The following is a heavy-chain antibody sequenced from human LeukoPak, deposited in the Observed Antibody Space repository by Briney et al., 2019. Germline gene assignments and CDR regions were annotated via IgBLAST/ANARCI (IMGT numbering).Heavy chain of an antibody. CDR1: GYSFTSYW. Sequence: GESLKISCKGSGYSFTSYWIGWVRQMPGKGLECMGTIYPGDSNTRYSPSFKGQVTISVDKSNITAYLQWSSLKASDTAMYYCARRPGDGYSKDAFDIWGQGTMVTVSS. CDR3: ARRPGDGYSKDAFDI. V-gene: IGHV5-51*01. J-gene: IGHJ3*02. D-gene: IGHD5-24*01. CDR2: IYPGDSNT.